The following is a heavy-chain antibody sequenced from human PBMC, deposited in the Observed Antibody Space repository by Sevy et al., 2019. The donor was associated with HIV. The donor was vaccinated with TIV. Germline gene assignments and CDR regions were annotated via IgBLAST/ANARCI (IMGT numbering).Heavy chain of an antibody. J-gene: IGHJ4*02. D-gene: IGHD1-20*01. V-gene: IGHV1-24*01. CDR1: GYTLTELS. CDR2: FDQEDGEI. CDR3: ATGEGNIWNFDY. Sequence: ASVKVCCKVSGYTLTELSMHWVRQPPGRGLEWVGGFDQEDGEIVYAQKFQGRVTMTEDTSTHTAYMDLSSLRSEDTAVYYCATGEGNIWNFDYWGQGTVVTVSS.